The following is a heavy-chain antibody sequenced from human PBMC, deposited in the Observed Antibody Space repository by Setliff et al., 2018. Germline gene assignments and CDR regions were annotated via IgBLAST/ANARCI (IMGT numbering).Heavy chain of an antibody. D-gene: IGHD3-3*01. CDR2: INNDGSDT. CDR1: GFTFSSYW. Sequence: GGSLRLSCAASGFTFSSYWMHWVRQAPGKGLVWVSRINNDGSDTSYADSVKGRFTISRDNSKNTLYLEMGSLRAEDMAVYYCATWSGHSHDYWGQGTLVTVSS. J-gene: IGHJ4*02. CDR3: ATWSGHSHDY. V-gene: IGHV3-74*01.